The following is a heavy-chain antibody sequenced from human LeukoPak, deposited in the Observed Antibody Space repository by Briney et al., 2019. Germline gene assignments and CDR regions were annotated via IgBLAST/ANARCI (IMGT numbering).Heavy chain of an antibody. V-gene: IGHV3-9*01. CDR1: GFTFDDYA. CDR2: ISWNSGSI. J-gene: IGHJ6*02. CDR3: ANSLDYYYYGMDV. Sequence: PGRSLRLSCAASGFTFDDYAMHWVRQAPGKGLEWVSGISWNSGSIGYADSVKGRFTISRDNAKNSLYLQMNSLRAEDTALYYCANSLDYYYYGMDVWGQGTTVTVSS.